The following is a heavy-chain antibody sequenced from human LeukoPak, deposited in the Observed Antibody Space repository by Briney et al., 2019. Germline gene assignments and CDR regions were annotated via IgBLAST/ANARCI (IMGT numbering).Heavy chain of an antibody. CDR2: MNPNSGNT. Sequence: ASVKVSCKSSGYTFTSYDINWVRQATGQGLEWMGWMNPNSGNTGYAQKFQGRVTITRNTSISTAYMELSSLRSEDTAVYYCAILSDIVVVPAATNRVSNWFDPWGQGTLVTVSA. J-gene: IGHJ5*02. CDR3: AILSDIVVVPAATNRVSNWFDP. CDR1: GYTFTSYD. V-gene: IGHV1-8*03. D-gene: IGHD2-2*01.